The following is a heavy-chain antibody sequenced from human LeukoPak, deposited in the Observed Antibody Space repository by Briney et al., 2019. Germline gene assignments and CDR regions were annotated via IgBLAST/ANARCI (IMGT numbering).Heavy chain of an antibody. CDR1: GYTFSDYN. Sequence: ASVKVSCKAPGYTFSDYNMHWVRQAPGQGLEWMGWINPNGGGTHYAQHFQDRVTMTTDTSITTAYMELSSLSSDDTAVYYCARDRVDGGNYYYFDYWGQGTLVTVSS. D-gene: IGHD4-23*01. V-gene: IGHV1-2*02. CDR3: ARDRVDGGNYYYFDY. CDR2: INPNGGGT. J-gene: IGHJ4*02.